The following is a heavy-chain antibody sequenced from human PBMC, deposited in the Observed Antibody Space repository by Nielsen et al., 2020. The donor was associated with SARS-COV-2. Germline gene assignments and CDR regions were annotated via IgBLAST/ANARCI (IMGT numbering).Heavy chain of an antibody. Sequence: ASVKVSCKASGYTFSNYYMHWVRQAPGQGLEWMGVIDPSGGSTRYAQKFQDRFIMTTDTSTTTVYMEMASLRAEDTAVYYCARPEDPSAFDFWGQGTMVTVSS. V-gene: IGHV1-46*01. CDR3: ARPEDPSAFDF. CDR2: IDPSGGST. D-gene: IGHD2-15*01. J-gene: IGHJ3*01. CDR1: GYTFSNYY.